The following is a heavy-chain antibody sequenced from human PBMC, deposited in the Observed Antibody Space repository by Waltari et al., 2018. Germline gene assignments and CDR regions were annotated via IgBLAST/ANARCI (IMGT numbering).Heavy chain of an antibody. D-gene: IGHD3-22*01. CDR1: NVPLPESY. V-gene: IGHV4-34*01. J-gene: IGHJ6*03. CDR3: ARGGTFPGYYYYMDI. CDR2: ISHEGDT. Sequence: QAPIQQWGTGQLKASETLSLTCAVHNVPLPESYWSWVRQAPGKGLEWIGEISHEGDTKYKSSLRNRLTLSVDTSTKQFSLTLRSVIAADTATYYCARGGTFPGYYYYMDIWGKGTPVTISS.